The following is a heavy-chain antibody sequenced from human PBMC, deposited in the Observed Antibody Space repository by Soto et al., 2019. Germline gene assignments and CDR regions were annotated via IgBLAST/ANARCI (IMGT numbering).Heavy chain of an antibody. Sequence: GGSLRLSCAASGFTFSSFAMSWVRQAPGKGLEWVSVINAAYRASYADSVKGRFTISRDNSKNTLDLQMNSLRAEDTAIYYCAKRVPYNYDYWGQGILVTVSS. CDR2: INAAYRA. CDR1: GFTFSSFA. CDR3: AKRVPYNYDY. V-gene: IGHV3-23*03. J-gene: IGHJ4*02.